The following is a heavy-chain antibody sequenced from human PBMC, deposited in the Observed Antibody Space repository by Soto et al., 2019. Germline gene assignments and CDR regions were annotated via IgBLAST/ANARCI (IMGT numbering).Heavy chain of an antibody. Sequence: QVQLVQSGAEVKKPGASVKVSCKASGYTFTSYDINWVRQATGQGLEWMGWMNPNSGNTGYAQKFQGRVTMTRNTSISTAYMELSSLRSEDTAVYYCARARSDCSGGRSCYSFDYWGQGTLVTVSS. D-gene: IGHD2-15*01. V-gene: IGHV1-8*01. J-gene: IGHJ4*02. CDR2: MNPNSGNT. CDR3: ARARSDCSGGRSCYSFDY. CDR1: GYTFTSYD.